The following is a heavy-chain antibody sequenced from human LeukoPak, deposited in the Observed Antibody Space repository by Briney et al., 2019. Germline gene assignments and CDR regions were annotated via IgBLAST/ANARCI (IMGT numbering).Heavy chain of an antibody. Sequence: GSLRLSCAASGFTFSSYAMSWIRQPPGKGLEWIGSIYYSGSTYYNASLKSRVTISVDTSKNQFSLKLSSVTAADTAVYFCARHIFYDSSGNNWFDPWGQGTLVTVSS. CDR2: IYYSGST. CDR1: GFTFSSYA. CDR3: ARHIFYDSSGNNWFDP. J-gene: IGHJ5*02. V-gene: IGHV4-39*01. D-gene: IGHD3-22*01.